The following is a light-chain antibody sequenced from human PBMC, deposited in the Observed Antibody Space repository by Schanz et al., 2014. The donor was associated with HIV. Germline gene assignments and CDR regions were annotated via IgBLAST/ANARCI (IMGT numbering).Light chain of an antibody. CDR1: QSVRNNY. Sequence: EIVLTQSPGSLSLSPGGRATLSCRASQSVRNNYLAWYQQKPGQAPRLLIYGASTRATGIPARFSGSGSGTDFSLTISRLETEDVAVYYCQQYGSFFSFGGGTKVEIK. CDR3: QQYGSFFS. V-gene: IGKV3-20*01. J-gene: IGKJ4*01. CDR2: GAS.